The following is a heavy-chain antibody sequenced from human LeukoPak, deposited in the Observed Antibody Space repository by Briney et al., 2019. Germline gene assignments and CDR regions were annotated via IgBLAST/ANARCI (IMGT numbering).Heavy chain of an antibody. J-gene: IGHJ4*02. CDR3: ARLGPVNY. CDR2: LDPSVGTT. CDR1: GNTFTSHY. Sequence: ASVKVSCKASGNTFTSHYLHWVRQAPGQGLEWMGILDPSVGTTTYAQKFQGRITMTRDTPTSTLYMELSSLRSEDTAVYYCARLGPVNYWGQGTLVTVSS. V-gene: IGHV1-46*01.